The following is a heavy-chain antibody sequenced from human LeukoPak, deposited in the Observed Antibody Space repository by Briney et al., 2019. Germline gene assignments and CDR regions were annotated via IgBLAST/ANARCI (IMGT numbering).Heavy chain of an antibody. CDR1: GGSISSSSYY. D-gene: IGHD6-13*01. Sequence: SETLSLTCTVSGGSISSSSYYWGWIRQPPGKGLEWIGSIYYSGSTCYNPSLKSRVTISVDTSKNQFSLKLSSVTAADTAVYYCARHSSSWILNPYFDYWGQGTLVTVSS. CDR2: IYYSGST. J-gene: IGHJ4*02. V-gene: IGHV4-39*01. CDR3: ARHSSSWILNPYFDY.